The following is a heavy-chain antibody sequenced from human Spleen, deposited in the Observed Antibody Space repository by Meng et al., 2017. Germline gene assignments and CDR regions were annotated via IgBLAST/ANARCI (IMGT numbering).Heavy chain of an antibody. J-gene: IGHJ4*02. Sequence: ASVQVSCKASGYTFTGYYMHWVRQAPGQGLEWMGRINPNIGGTNYAQKFQGRVTMTRDTSISTAYMELSSLRSDDTAVYYCARDLSLTPYYWVQGTLVTVSS. CDR1: GYTFTGYY. CDR2: INPNIGGT. D-gene: IGHD2-15*01. CDR3: ARDLSLTPYY. V-gene: IGHV1-2*06.